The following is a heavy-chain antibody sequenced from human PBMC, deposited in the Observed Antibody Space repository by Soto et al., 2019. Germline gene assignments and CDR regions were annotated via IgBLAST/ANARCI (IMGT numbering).Heavy chain of an antibody. V-gene: IGHV3-33*01. Sequence: PGGSLRLSCAASGFTFSSYGMHWVRQAPGKGLEWVAVIWYDGSNKYYADSVKGRFTISRDNSKNTLYLQMNSLRAEDTAVYYCARVGNHRIAAAGTQQPDIPYYGMDVWGQGTTVTVSS. D-gene: IGHD6-13*01. CDR3: ARVGNHRIAAAGTQQPDIPYYGMDV. CDR2: IWYDGSNK. CDR1: GFTFSSYG. J-gene: IGHJ6*02.